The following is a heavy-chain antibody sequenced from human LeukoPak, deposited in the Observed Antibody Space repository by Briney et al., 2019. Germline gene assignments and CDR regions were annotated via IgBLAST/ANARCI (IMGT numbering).Heavy chain of an antibody. Sequence: SVKVSCKASGGTFSSYAISWVRQAPGQGLEWMGRIIPILGIANYAQKFQGRVTITADKSTSTAYMELSSLRSEDTAVYYCARAYCSTTSCYRFDYWGQGTLVTVSS. CDR1: GGTFSSYA. CDR2: IIPILGIA. D-gene: IGHD2-2*02. CDR3: ARAYCSTTSCYRFDY. V-gene: IGHV1-69*04. J-gene: IGHJ4*02.